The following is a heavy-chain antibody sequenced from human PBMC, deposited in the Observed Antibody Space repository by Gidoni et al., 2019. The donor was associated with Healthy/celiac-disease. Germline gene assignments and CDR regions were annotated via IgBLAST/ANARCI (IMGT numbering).Heavy chain of an antibody. Sequence: QVQLVQSGAEVKKPGSSVKVSCKASGGTFSSYAISWVRQAPGQGLEWMGGIIPIFGTANYAQKYQGRVTITADKSTSTAYMELSSLRSEDTAVYYCARSLNGGLPGRYGGNSGWGQGTLVTVSS. CDR3: ARSLNGGLPGRYGGNSG. J-gene: IGHJ4*02. V-gene: IGHV1-69*06. D-gene: IGHD4-17*01. CDR2: IIPIFGTA. CDR1: GGTFSSYA.